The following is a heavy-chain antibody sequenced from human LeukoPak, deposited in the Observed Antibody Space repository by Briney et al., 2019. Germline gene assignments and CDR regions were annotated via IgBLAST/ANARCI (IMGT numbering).Heavy chain of an antibody. V-gene: IGHV3-48*03. CDR1: GFTFSSYE. Sequence: GGSLRLSCAASGFTFSSYEMNWVRQAPGKGLEWVSYISSSGSTIYYADSVKGRFTISRDNSKNTLYLQMNSLRAEDTAVYYCAKSSYYDSSGYYYVLTPVELFDYWGQGTLVTVSS. D-gene: IGHD3-22*01. CDR2: ISSSGSTI. J-gene: IGHJ4*02. CDR3: AKSSYYDSSGYYYVLTPVELFDY.